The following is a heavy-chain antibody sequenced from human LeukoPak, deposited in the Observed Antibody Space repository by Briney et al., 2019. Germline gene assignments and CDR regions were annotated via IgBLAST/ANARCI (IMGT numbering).Heavy chain of an antibody. CDR1: GFTFSSYW. D-gene: IGHD6-6*01. J-gene: IGHJ4*02. CDR2: ISGSGFST. V-gene: IGHV3-23*01. Sequence: GGSPRLSCAASGFTFSSYWMHWVRQAPGKGLEWVSSISGSGFSTYYADSVKGRLTISRDNSKKTVYLQIHSLRAEDTAVYYCAKVDPNSSSLPFDYWGQGTLVTVSS. CDR3: AKVDPNSSSLPFDY.